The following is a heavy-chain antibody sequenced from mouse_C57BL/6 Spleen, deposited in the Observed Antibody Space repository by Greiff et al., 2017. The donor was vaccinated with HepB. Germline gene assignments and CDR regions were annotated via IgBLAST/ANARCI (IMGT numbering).Heavy chain of an antibody. CDR2: IYPRDGST. V-gene: IGHV1-78*01. CDR3: ARRSMMVTTGYAMDY. D-gene: IGHD2-3*01. J-gene: IGHJ4*01. CDR1: GYTFTDHT. Sequence: VKLQESDAELVKPGASVKISCKVSGYTFTDHTIHWMKQRPEQGLEWIGYIYPRDGSTKYNEKFKGKATLTADKSSSTAYMQLNSLTSEDSAVYVCARRSMMVTTGYAMDYWGQGTSVTVSS.